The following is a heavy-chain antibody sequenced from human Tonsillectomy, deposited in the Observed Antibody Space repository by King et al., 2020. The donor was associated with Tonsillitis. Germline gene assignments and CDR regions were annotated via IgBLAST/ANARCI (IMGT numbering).Heavy chain of an antibody. J-gene: IGHJ4*02. CDR2: INSDGSST. D-gene: IGHD6-19*01. CDR1: GFTLSSYW. Sequence: EVQLVESGGGLVQPGGSLRLSCAVSGFTLSSYWMHWVRQAPGKGLVWVSRINSDGSSTSYADSVKGRFTISRDNAKNTLYLQMNSLRGEDTAVYYCARESSVVQWAPLDYWGQGTLVTVSA. V-gene: IGHV3-74*01. CDR3: ARESSVVQWAPLDY.